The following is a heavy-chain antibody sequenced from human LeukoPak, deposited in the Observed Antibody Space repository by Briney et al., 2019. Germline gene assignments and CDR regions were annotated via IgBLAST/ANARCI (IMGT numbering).Heavy chain of an antibody. Sequence: SETLSLTCAVYGGSFSGYYWSWIRQPAGKGLEWIGRIYTSGSTNYNPSLKSRVTMSVDTSKNLFSLKLSSVTAADTAVYYCARAVGYCSSTSCWGMDYYYYMDVWGKGTTVTVSS. D-gene: IGHD2-2*01. V-gene: IGHV4-59*10. J-gene: IGHJ6*03. CDR2: IYTSGST. CDR1: GGSFSGYY. CDR3: ARAVGYCSSTSCWGMDYYYYMDV.